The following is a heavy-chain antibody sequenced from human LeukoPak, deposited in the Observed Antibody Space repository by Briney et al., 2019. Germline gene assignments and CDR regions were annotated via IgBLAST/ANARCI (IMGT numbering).Heavy chain of an antibody. CDR2: ISSYNGNT. CDR1: GYTYTSYG. Sequence: ASVKVSCKASGYTYTSYGISWVRQAPGQGREWMGWISSYNGNTNYAQKLQGRVTMTTDTSTSAAYMELRSLRSDDTAVYYCARAKWLVPFDYWGQGTLVTVSS. CDR3: ARAKWLVPFDY. V-gene: IGHV1-18*01. D-gene: IGHD6-19*01. J-gene: IGHJ4*02.